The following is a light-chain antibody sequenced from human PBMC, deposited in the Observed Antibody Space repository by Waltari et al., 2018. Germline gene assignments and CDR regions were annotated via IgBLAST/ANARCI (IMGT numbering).Light chain of an antibody. J-gene: IGLJ3*02. CDR1: SGDIGNYKF. CDR2: DVS. Sequence: QSALTQPASVSGSPGQSITIPCTGTSGDIGNYKFVSWYQQEPGRAPKLIVYDVSQRPSGVSNRFSGSKSGNTASLTISGVQAEDEADYYCSSYTTTSSWVFSGGTKLTVL. V-gene: IGLV2-14*01. CDR3: SSYTTTSSWV.